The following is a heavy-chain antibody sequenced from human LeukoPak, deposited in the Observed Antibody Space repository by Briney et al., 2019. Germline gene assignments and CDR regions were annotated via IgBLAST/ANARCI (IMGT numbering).Heavy chain of an antibody. CDR2: ISAYNGYT. Sequence: ASVKVSCKSSGYTFTDYFLHWVRQAPGQGLEWMGWISAYNGYTDYAQKFQFRVTMTTDTSTSTAYMELRSLRSEDTAVYYCATDPAMITFGGVIAELDTWGQGTLVTVSS. CDR3: ATDPAMITFGGVIAELDT. V-gene: IGHV1-18*04. J-gene: IGHJ4*02. CDR1: GYTFTDYF. D-gene: IGHD3-16*02.